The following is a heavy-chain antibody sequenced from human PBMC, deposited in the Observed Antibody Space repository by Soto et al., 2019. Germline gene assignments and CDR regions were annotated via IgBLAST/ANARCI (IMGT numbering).Heavy chain of an antibody. D-gene: IGHD5-12*01. CDR2: VYYSGST. CDR1: GGSISGYY. CDR3: AKYRRTDAEGYRLDF. V-gene: IGHV4-59*01. Sequence: GTLSLTCTLSGGSISGYYWSWIRQPAGKGLEWIGYVYYSGSTKYNPSLESRVTISVDMSNNQFSLMLTSVTAADTAVYYCAKYRRTDAEGYRLDFWGQGTLVTVSS. J-gene: IGHJ4*02.